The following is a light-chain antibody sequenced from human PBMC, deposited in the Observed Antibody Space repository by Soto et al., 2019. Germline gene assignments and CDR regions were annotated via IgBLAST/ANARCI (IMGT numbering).Light chain of an antibody. V-gene: IGKV3-15*01. Sequence: EVVLTQSPVTLSLSPGERATLSCRASQSCRGLLAWYQQKPGQAPRLLIYGASTRATGIPARFSGSGSGTEFTLTISSLQSEDFAVYYCQQYNNWWTFGQGTKVDIK. CDR1: QSCRGL. CDR2: GAS. J-gene: IGKJ1*01. CDR3: QQYNNWWT.